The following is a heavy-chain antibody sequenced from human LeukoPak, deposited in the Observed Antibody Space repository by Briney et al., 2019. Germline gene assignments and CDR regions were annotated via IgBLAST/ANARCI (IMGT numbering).Heavy chain of an antibody. CDR3: ARGEFRHGLQVDY. J-gene: IGHJ4*02. V-gene: IGHV4-31*03. CDR2: IYYTGRT. CDR1: GGSISSRAYH. D-gene: IGHD3/OR15-3a*01. Sequence: SETLSLTCSVSGGSISSRAYHWSWFRQHPGKGVECIGYIYYTGRTYYSPSIKSRVTISLDKSKNQFSLNLSSLTAADPAVYYCARGEFRHGLQVDYWGQGTLVAVSS.